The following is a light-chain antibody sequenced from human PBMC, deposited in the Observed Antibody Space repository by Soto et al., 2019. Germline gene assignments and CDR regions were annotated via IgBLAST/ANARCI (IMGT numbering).Light chain of an antibody. CDR3: ISYTITTTLV. Sequence: QSALTQPASVSGSPGQSITISCTGTTNDVGANNYVSWYQRHPGKAPKILIYEATNRPSGVSHRFSGSKSGNTASLTISGLQAEDEADHFCISYTITTTLVFGGGTKLTVL. CDR2: EAT. V-gene: IGLV2-14*01. CDR1: TNDVGANNY. J-gene: IGLJ2*01.